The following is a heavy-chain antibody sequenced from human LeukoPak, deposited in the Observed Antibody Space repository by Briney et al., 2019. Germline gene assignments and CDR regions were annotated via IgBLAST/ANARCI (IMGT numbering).Heavy chain of an antibody. CDR2: IIPIFGTA. J-gene: IGHJ4*02. V-gene: IGHV1-69*01. CDR1: GGTFSSYA. CDR3: ARDPSYSSGWYGPFDY. Sequence: SVKVSCKAPGGTFSSYAISWVRQAPGQGLEWMGGIIPIFGTANYAQKFQGRVTITADESTSTAYMELSSLRSEDTAVYYCARDPSYSSGWYGPFDYWGQGTLVTASS. D-gene: IGHD6-19*01.